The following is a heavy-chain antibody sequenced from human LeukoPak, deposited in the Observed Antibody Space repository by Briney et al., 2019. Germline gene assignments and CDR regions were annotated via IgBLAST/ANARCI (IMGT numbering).Heavy chain of an antibody. D-gene: IGHD3-10*01. Sequence: SETLSLTCTISGDSTSSDRYYGGWVRQPPGKGLEWIGNIYYSGSTYYNPSLKSRVTMSVDTSKNQFFLKLNSVTAADTAVYYCARKENVYYYFDYWGQGTLVTVSS. CDR1: GDSTSSDRYY. CDR3: ARKENVYYYFDY. J-gene: IGHJ4*02. V-gene: IGHV4-39*01. CDR2: IYYSGST.